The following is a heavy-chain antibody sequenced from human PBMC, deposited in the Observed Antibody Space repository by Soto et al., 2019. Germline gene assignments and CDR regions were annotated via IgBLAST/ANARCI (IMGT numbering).Heavy chain of an antibody. V-gene: IGHV4-39*01. D-gene: IGHD2-21*01. Sequence: SETRSLTCTVSGDSISSPNYCWGWIRQPPGKGLEWIANIYTTGSIYYNLSLKSRVTMSVDASKTQLSLKLSSVTTADTAVYYCSRRACGDEWWRYFDYWSQGTLVTVSS. CDR3: SRRACGDEWWRYFDY. J-gene: IGHJ4*02. CDR2: IYTTGSI. CDR1: GDSISSPNYC.